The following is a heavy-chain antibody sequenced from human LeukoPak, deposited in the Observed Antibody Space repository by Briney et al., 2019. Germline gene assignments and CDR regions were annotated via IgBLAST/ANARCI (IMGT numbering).Heavy chain of an antibody. CDR1: GGSVSSDY. V-gene: IGHV4-59*02. D-gene: IGHD4-17*01. CDR2: VSFSSYS. Sequence: SETLSLTCTVSGGSVSSDYWTWVRQAPGKGLEYIAYVSFSSYSDSRPSLRSRVTLSVDTSKNQVSLRLSSVTAADTAIYYCMRDSLKSDYGMYYYADVWGTGTTVTVS. J-gene: IGHJ6*03. CDR3: MRDSLKSDYGMYYYADV.